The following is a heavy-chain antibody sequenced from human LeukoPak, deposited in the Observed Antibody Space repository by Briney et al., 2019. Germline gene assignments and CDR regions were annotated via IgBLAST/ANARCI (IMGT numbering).Heavy chain of an antibody. Sequence: PGGSLRLSCAASGFTFSSYAMSWVRQAPGKGLEWVSAISGSGGSTYYADSVKGRFTIPRDNPKNTLYLQMNSLRAEDTAVYYCAKGLDYDFWSGYYWGQGTLVTVSS. D-gene: IGHD3-3*01. V-gene: IGHV3-23*01. CDR3: AKGLDYDFWSGYY. CDR2: ISGSGGST. J-gene: IGHJ4*02. CDR1: GFTFSSYA.